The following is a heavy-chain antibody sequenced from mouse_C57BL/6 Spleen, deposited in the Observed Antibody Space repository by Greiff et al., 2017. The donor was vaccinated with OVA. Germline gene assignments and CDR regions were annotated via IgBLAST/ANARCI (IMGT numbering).Heavy chain of an antibody. CDR3: AKHRTGTRKYYFDY. Sequence: QVQLQQPGAELVMPGASVKLSCKASGYTFTSYWMHWVKQRPGQGLEWIGEIDPSDSYTNYNQKFKGKSTLTVDKSSSTAYMQLSSLTSEDSAVYYCAKHRTGTRKYYFDYWGQGTTLTVSS. CDR2: IDPSDSYT. V-gene: IGHV1-69*01. CDR1: GYTFTSYW. D-gene: IGHD4-1*01. J-gene: IGHJ2*01.